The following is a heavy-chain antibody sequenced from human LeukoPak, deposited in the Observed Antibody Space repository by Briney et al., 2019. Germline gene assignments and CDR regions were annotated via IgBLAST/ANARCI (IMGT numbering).Heavy chain of an antibody. Sequence: GGSLRLSCAASGFTFSTSWMTWVRQAPGKGLEWVANIRQDGSSKYYVDSVKGRFIISRDNAKNSLYLQINSLRAEDTAIYYCARDGPSYGGNCVFDHWGQGTLVTVSS. J-gene: IGHJ4*02. D-gene: IGHD4-23*01. CDR1: GFTFSTSW. V-gene: IGHV3-7*01. CDR3: ARDGPSYGGNCVFDH. CDR2: IRQDGSSK.